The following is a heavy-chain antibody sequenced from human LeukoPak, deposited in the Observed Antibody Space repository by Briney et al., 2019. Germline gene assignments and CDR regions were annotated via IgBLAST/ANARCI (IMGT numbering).Heavy chain of an antibody. V-gene: IGHV4-30-4*08. J-gene: IGHJ5*02. CDR2: IYYSGST. Sequence: SETLSLTCTVSGGSISTGGYYWSWIRQHPGKGLEWIGYIYYSGSTYYNPSLKSRVTISVDTSKNQFSLKLSSVTAADTAVYYCARAVGGLMMGWFDPWGQGTLVTVSS. D-gene: IGHD3-16*01. CDR3: ARAVGGLMMGWFDP. CDR1: GGSISTGGYY.